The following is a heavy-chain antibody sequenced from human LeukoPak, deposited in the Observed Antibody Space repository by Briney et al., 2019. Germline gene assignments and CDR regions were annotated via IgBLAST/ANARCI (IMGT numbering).Heavy chain of an antibody. D-gene: IGHD1-26*01. Sequence: ASVRVSCKASGYTFTGYYMHWVRQAPGQRLEWMGWINPNSGGTNYAQKFQGRVTMTRDTSISTAYMELSRLRSDDTAVYYCARDLEWEPSYYFDYWGQGTLVTVSS. CDR2: INPNSGGT. CDR3: ARDLEWEPSYYFDY. CDR1: GYTFTGYY. J-gene: IGHJ4*02. V-gene: IGHV1-2*02.